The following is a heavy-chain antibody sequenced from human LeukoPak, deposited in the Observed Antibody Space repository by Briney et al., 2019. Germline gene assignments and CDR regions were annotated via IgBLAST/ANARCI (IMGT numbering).Heavy chain of an antibody. V-gene: IGHV3-30-3*01. Sequence: PGGSLRLSCAASGFSFSAYNMNWVREAPGKGVEWVAVISYGGSNKYYADSVEGRFTISRDNSKNTLYLQMNSLRAEDTAVYYCARDFTTTHRIVVVVAATGLDYWGQGTLVTVSS. D-gene: IGHD2-15*01. CDR1: GFSFSAYN. CDR2: ISYGGSNK. CDR3: ARDFTTTHRIVVVVAATGLDY. J-gene: IGHJ4*02.